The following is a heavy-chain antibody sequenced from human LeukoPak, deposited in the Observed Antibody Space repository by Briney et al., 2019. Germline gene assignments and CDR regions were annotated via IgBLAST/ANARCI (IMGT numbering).Heavy chain of an antibody. Sequence: SETLSLTCTVSGGSISSGSYYWGWIRQPPGKGLEWIGSIYYSGSTYYNPSLKSRVTISVYTSKNQFSLKLSSVTAADTAVCYCARDQGDSSSWYGGNWFDPWGQGTLVTVSS. CDR3: ARDQGDSSSWYGGNWFDP. V-gene: IGHV4-39*07. D-gene: IGHD6-13*01. J-gene: IGHJ5*02. CDR2: IYYSGST. CDR1: GGSISSGSYY.